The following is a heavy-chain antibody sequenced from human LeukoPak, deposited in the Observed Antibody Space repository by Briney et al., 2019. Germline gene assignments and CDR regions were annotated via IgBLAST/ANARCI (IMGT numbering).Heavy chain of an antibody. CDR3: AKEIAYCGGDCYLDAFDI. Sequence: GGSLRLSCAGSGFPFSSHGMNWVRQAPGKGLEWVSGISPGGGPTYYADSVKGRFTISRDDPKNTLYLQMNSLRAEDTAVYYCAKEIAYCGGDCYLDAFDIWGQGTMVTVSS. CDR1: GFPFSSHG. V-gene: IGHV3-23*01. D-gene: IGHD2-21*02. CDR2: ISPGGGPT. J-gene: IGHJ3*02.